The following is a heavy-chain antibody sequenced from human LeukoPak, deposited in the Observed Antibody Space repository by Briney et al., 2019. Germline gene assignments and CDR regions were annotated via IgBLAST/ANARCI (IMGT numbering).Heavy chain of an antibody. CDR2: ISAYNGKT. J-gene: IGHJ4*02. V-gene: IGHV1-18*01. Sequence: VASVKVSCKASGYTFTSYGISWVRQAPGQGLEWVGWISAYNGKTNYAQNLQGRVTMTTDTSTSTAYMELRSLRCDDAAVYYCARVVEEWLVDYWGQGTLVTVSS. CDR3: ARVVEEWLVDY. D-gene: IGHD6-19*01. CDR1: GYTFTSYG.